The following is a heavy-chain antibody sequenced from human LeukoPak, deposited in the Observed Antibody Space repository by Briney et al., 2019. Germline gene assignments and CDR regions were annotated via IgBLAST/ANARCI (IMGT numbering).Heavy chain of an antibody. D-gene: IGHD1/OR15-1a*01. CDR2: INPNSGGT. CDR1: GYTFTGYY. CDR3: ARRGIGRGGTNFDY. J-gene: IGHJ4*02. Sequence: GASVKVSCKASGYTFTGYYMHWVRQAPGQGLEWMGWINPNSGGTNYAQKFQGRVTMTTDTSTSTAYMELRSLRSDDTAVYYCARRGIGRGGTNFDYWGQGTLVTVSS. V-gene: IGHV1-2*02.